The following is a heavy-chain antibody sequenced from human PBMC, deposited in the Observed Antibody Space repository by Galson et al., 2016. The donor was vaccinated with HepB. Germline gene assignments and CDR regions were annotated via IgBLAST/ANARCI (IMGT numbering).Heavy chain of an antibody. V-gene: IGHV3-23*01. Sequence: SLRLSCAASGFTFSSYAVSWVRQGPGMGLEWVSGIVGGGGTTYYADSAKGLFTISRDNSKNTVFLQMNSLKAEDTAIYYCAKHSGYDRNYFHYWGQGALVTVSS. J-gene: IGHJ4*02. CDR1: GFTFSSYA. D-gene: IGHD5-12*01. CDR2: IVGGGGTT. CDR3: AKHSGYDRNYFHY.